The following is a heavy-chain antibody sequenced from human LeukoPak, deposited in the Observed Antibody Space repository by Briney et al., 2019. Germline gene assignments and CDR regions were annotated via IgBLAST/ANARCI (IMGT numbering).Heavy chain of an antibody. CDR1: GLTLSSSW. CDR3: ARSGYDFWSGYPLSYYYYMDV. V-gene: IGHV3-7*01. D-gene: IGHD3-3*01. J-gene: IGHJ6*03. CDR2: IKQDGREN. Sequence: RSGRCLRPSRAPSGLTLSSSWMSSVRHDPGRWLEWLAYIKQDGRENYYMASVNGRFTISRDIANNSLYLQMNSLRAEDTAVYYCARSGYDFWSGYPLSYYYYMDVWGKGNTVTVSS.